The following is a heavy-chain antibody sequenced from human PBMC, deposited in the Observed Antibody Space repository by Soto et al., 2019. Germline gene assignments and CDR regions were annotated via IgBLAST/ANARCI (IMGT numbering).Heavy chain of an antibody. V-gene: IGHV3-23*01. Sequence: GGSLRLSCEVSGFTLTSYGMNWVRQAPDKGLEWVSTIGRGGDTFYADSVRGRFTISRDNSKNTLFLQMNSLRAEDTALYFCAKDGTTAGIHYYGMEIWGQGTTVTVS. CDR3: AKDGTTAGIHYYGMEI. CDR2: IGRGGDT. J-gene: IGHJ6*02. CDR1: GFTLTSYG. D-gene: IGHD1-1*01.